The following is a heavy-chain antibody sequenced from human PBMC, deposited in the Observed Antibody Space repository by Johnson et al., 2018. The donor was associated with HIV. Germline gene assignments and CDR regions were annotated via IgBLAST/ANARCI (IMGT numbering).Heavy chain of an antibody. CDR2: ISYDGSNK. CDR1: GLTFSSYA. V-gene: IGHV3-30-3*01. D-gene: IGHD2-15*01. CDR3: TTIWTTLGYCSGGSCDDAFDI. Sequence: QVQLVESGGGVVQPGRSLRLSCAASGLTFSSYAMHWVRQAPGKGLEWVADISYDGSNKYYADSVKGRFTISRDNSKNTLYLQMNSLKTEDTAVYYCTTIWTTLGYCSGGSCDDAFDIWGQGTMVTVSS. J-gene: IGHJ3*02.